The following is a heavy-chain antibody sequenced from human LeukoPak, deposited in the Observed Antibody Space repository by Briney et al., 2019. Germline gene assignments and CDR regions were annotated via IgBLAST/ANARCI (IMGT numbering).Heavy chain of an antibody. CDR3: ARERNRAVDY. J-gene: IGHJ4*02. V-gene: IGHV1-46*01. CDR1: GYTFTSYY. CDR2: INPGGGST. Sequence: ASVKVSCKASGYTFTSYYMHWVRQAPGQGLEWMGIINPGGGSTSYAQKFQGRVTMTRDTSTSTVYMELSSLRAEDTAVYYCARERNRAVDYWGQGTLVTVSS.